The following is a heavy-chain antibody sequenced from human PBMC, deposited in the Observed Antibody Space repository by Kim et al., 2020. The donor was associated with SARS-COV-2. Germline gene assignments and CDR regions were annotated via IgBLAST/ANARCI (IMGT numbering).Heavy chain of an antibody. J-gene: IGHJ5*01. Sequence: SETLSLTCTVSGDSINSYNHYWGWIRQPPGKGLEWIGTIYYTGSTYYNPSLKSRVTLSVNTSENNLSLKLISVTAADTALYYCVRIGRGSGSPYNLGWF. CDR3: VRIGRGSGSPYNLGWF. CDR2: IYYTGST. V-gene: IGHV4-39*02. D-gene: IGHD3-10*01. CDR1: GDSINSYNHY.